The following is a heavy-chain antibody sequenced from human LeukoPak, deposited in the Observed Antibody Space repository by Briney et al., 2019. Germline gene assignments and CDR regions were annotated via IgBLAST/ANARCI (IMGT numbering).Heavy chain of an antibody. Sequence: GASLRLSCAASGFTFSSYAMSWVRQAPGKGLEWVSAISGSGGSTYYADSVKGRFTISRDNSKNTLYLQMHNLRAADTAIYYCARPYCSSTNCYKRDAFDIWGQGTMVIVSS. CDR2: ISGSGGST. CDR3: ARPYCSSTNCYKRDAFDI. CDR1: GFTFSSYA. V-gene: IGHV3-23*01. J-gene: IGHJ3*02. D-gene: IGHD2-2*02.